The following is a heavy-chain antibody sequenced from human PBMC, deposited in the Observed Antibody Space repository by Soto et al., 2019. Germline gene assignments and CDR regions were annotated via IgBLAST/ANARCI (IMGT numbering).Heavy chain of an antibody. D-gene: IGHD6-6*01. Sequence: PSETLCLSCAFYVGSFSVYYWSWIRQPPGKGLEWIGEINHSGSTNYNPSLKSRVTISVDTSKNQFSLKLSSVTAADTAVYYCARGSSYNKYGMDVWGQGTTVTVSS. J-gene: IGHJ6*02. CDR2: INHSGST. CDR1: VGSFSVYY. V-gene: IGHV4-34*01. CDR3: ARGSSYNKYGMDV.